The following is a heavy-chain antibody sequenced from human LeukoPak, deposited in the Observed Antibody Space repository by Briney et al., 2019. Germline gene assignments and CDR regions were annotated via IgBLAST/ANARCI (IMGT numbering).Heavy chain of an antibody. CDR1: GYTFTGYY. J-gene: IGHJ4*02. CDR3: ARDRTGDHIFIDY. Sequence: ASVKVSCKASGYTFTGYYMHWVRQAPGHGLEWMGWINPNSGGTNYAQKFQGRVTMTRDTSISTAYMELSRLRSDDTAVYYCARDRTGDHIFIDYWGQGTLVTVSS. D-gene: IGHD7-27*01. CDR2: INPNSGGT. V-gene: IGHV1-2*02.